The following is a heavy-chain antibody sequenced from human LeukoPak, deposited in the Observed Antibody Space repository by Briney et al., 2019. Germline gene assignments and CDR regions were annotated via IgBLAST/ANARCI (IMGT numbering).Heavy chain of an antibody. CDR1: GFTFSSYN. D-gene: IGHD5-24*01. Sequence: GGSLRLSCAASGFTFSSYNMNWVRQAPGQGLEWVSSITSGSSYIYYADSVKGRFTISRDNAKNSLYLQMNSLRAEDTAVYYCARAGRWLQFAPHYYFDYWGQGTLVTASS. J-gene: IGHJ4*02. CDR3: ARAGRWLQFAPHYYFDY. V-gene: IGHV3-21*04. CDR2: ITSGSSYI.